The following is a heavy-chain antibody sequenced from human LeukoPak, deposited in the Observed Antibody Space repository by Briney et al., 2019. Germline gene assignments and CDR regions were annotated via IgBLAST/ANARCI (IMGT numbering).Heavy chain of an antibody. V-gene: IGHV4-39*07. J-gene: IGHJ4*02. CDR2: IYHSGST. Sequence: SETLSLTCTVSGGSISSSSYYWGWIRQPPGKGLEWIGSIYHSGSTYYNPSLKSRVTISVDTSKNQFSLKLSSVTAADTAVYYCARLGWLRGSDYWGQGTLVTVSS. D-gene: IGHD5-12*01. CDR1: GGSISSSSYY. CDR3: ARLGWLRGSDY.